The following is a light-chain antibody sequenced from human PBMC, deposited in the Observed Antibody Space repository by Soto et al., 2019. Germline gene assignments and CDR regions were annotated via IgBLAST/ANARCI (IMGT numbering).Light chain of an antibody. CDR2: GAS. CDR3: QQYVRSQT. V-gene: IGKV3D-15*01. J-gene: IGKJ2*01. CDR1: HSVDSN. Sequence: EIVMTQSPATLSVSPGEGATLSCRASHSVDSNLAWYQQKPGQAPRLLIFGASTRATGIPTRFSGSGSGTDFTLTISRLEPEDFAVYYCQQYVRSQTFGQGTKLQI.